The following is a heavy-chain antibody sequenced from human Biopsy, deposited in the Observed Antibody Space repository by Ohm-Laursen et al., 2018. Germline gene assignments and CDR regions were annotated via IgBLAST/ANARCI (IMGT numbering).Heavy chain of an antibody. Sequence: SETLSHTCTVSGGSLSSYSWSWIRQPAGKGLEWIGQIYTSGITNYNPSLKSRVTMSVDTSKNKFSLRVSSVTAADTAVYYCARDRDRRGWFDPWGQGTLVTVSS. J-gene: IGHJ5*02. D-gene: IGHD1-14*01. CDR3: ARDRDRRGWFDP. CDR1: GGSLSSYS. CDR2: IYTSGIT. V-gene: IGHV4-4*07.